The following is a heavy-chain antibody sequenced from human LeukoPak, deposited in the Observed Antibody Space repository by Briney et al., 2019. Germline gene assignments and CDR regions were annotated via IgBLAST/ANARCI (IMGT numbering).Heavy chain of an antibody. D-gene: IGHD3-3*01. CDR2: INHSGST. V-gene: IGHV4-34*01. J-gene: IGHJ5*02. CDR1: GGSFRGYY. Sequence: PWETLSLTCAVDGGSFRGYYWSWIRQPRGKGLEWIGEINHSGSTNYNPSLKSRVTISVDTSKNQFSLKLSSVTAADTAVYYCARRPRFTIFGVVKRGFDPWGQGTLVTVSS. CDR3: ARRPRFTIFGVVKRGFDP.